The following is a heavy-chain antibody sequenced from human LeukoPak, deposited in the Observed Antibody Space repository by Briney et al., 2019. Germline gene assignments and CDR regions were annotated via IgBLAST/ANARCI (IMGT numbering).Heavy chain of an antibody. D-gene: IGHD1/OR15-1a*01. CDR1: GFIFSNYA. V-gene: IGHV3-23*01. CDR3: AKGNWNKLEVFDY. CDR2: IRSSGDST. J-gene: IGHJ4*02. Sequence: GGSLRLSCAASGFIFSNYAMSWARQAPGKGLEWVSGIRSSGDSTYYADSVKGRFTISRDNSKNTLYLQMNSLRAEDTALYYCAKGNWNKLEVFDYWGQGTLVTVSS.